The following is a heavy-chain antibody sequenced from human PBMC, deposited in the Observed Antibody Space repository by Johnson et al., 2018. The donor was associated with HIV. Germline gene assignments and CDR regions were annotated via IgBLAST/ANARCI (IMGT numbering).Heavy chain of an antibody. CDR1: GFTFSSYW. D-gene: IGHD2-2*01. CDR2: INSDGSST. J-gene: IGHJ3*02. Sequence: EVQLLESGGGVVQPGGSLRLSCAASGFTFSSYWMHWVRQAPGKGLVWVSRINSDGSSTSYADSVNGRFTISRDNAKNSLYLQMNSLRAEDTAVYYCARDCTSANGIDAFDIWGQGTMVTVSS. V-gene: IGHV3-74*01. CDR3: ARDCTSANGIDAFDI.